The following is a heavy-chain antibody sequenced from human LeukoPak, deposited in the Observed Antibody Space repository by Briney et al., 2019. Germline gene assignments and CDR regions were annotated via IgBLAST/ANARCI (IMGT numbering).Heavy chain of an antibody. Sequence: GGSLRLSCAASGFTFSSYGMHWVRQAPGKGLEWVAFIRYDGSNEYYADSVKGRFTISRDNSKNTLYLQMNSLRAEDTAVYYCAKDRSSYYDSSGYYDYWGQGTLVTVSS. CDR1: GFTFSSYG. D-gene: IGHD3-22*01. CDR2: IRYDGSNE. V-gene: IGHV3-30*02. CDR3: AKDRSSYYDSSGYYDY. J-gene: IGHJ4*02.